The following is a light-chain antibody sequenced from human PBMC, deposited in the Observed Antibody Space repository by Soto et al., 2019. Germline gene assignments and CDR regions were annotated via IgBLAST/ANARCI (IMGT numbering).Light chain of an antibody. J-gene: IGKJ1*01. CDR1: QSISSW. CDR3: QQYSIYCT. V-gene: IGKV1-5*01. CDR2: DAS. Sequence: DIQMTQSPSTLSASVGDRVTITSRASQSISSWLAWYQQKPGKAPKLLIYDASNLQSGVPSRFSGSGSGTEFTLTISSLQPDDFATYYCQQYSIYCTFGQGTKVEIK.